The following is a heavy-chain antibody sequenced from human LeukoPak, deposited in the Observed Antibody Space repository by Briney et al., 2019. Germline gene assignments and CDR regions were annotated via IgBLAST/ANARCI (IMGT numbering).Heavy chain of an antibody. D-gene: IGHD1-1*01. V-gene: IGHV3-23*01. CDR3: AKVDNWKYGHHDF. Sequence: GGSLRLSCAASGFTFSSYAMSWVRQAPGKGLEWVSSISGSDGTTYYADSVKGRFTISRDNSKYTLSLQMNSLRTEDTAVYYCAKVDNWKYGHHDFWGQGTLVTVSS. CDR2: ISGSDGTT. CDR1: GFTFSSYA. J-gene: IGHJ4*02.